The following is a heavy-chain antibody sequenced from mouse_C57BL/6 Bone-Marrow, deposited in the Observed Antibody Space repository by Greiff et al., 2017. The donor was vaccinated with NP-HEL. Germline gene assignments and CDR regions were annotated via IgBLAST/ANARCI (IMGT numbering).Heavy chain of an antibody. J-gene: IGHJ3*01. CDR1: GYTFTSSW. V-gene: IGHV1-69*01. CDR2: IDPSDSYT. CDR3: ARWGYYYGSSP. Sequence: QVQLQQPGAELVMPGASVKLSCKASGYTFTSSWMHWVKQRPGQGLEWIGEIDPSDSYTNYNQKFKGKSTLTVDKSSSTAYMQLSSLTSEDSAVYYCARWGYYYGSSPWGQGTLVTVSA. D-gene: IGHD1-1*01.